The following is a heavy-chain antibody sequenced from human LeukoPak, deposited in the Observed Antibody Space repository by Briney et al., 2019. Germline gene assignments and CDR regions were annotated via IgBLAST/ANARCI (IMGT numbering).Heavy chain of an antibody. Sequence: GRSLRLSCVASEFTFSSYAMHWVRQAPGKGLEYVSAISSNGGSTYYANSVKGRFTISRDNSKNTLYLQMGSLRAEDMAVYYCARVGFYSHAFDIWGQGTMVTVSS. CDR3: ARVGFYSHAFDI. CDR2: ISSNGGST. V-gene: IGHV3-64*01. CDR1: EFTFSSYA. J-gene: IGHJ3*02. D-gene: IGHD2-21*01.